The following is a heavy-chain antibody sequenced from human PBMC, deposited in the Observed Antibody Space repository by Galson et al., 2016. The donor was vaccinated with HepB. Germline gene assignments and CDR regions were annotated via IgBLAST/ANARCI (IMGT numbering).Heavy chain of an antibody. Sequence: SLRLSCAASEFPFSIYTMNWVRQAPGKGLEWVSSISSDSNYIYYAASVKGRFTISSDDAKNSPYLQMNSLSAEDTAVYYCVREIIYPNYVITVPWGQGTLVTVSS. CDR1: EFPFSIYT. V-gene: IGHV3-21*01. CDR3: VREIIYPNYVITVP. J-gene: IGHJ5*02. D-gene: IGHD4/OR15-4a*01. CDR2: ISSDSNYI.